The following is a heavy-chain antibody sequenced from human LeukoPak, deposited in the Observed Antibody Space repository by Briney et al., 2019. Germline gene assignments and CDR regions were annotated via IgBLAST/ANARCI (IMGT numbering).Heavy chain of an antibody. CDR3: ARGDTMVEYYYGMDV. V-gene: IGHV3-30*03. CDR1: GFTFSNYG. J-gene: IGHJ6*02. CDR2: ISYEGRTT. D-gene: IGHD3-10*01. Sequence: GGSLRLSCAGAGFTFSNYGMHWVRQAPGKGLECVAVISYEGRTTYYADSVKGRFTISRDNSRNTLFLQMDSLRAEDTAVYYCARGDTMVEYYYGMDVWGQGTTATVSS.